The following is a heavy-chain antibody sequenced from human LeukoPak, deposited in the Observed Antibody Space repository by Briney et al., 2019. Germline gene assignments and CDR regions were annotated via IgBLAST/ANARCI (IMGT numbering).Heavy chain of an antibody. CDR1: GFTFDDYA. Sequence: PGRSLRLSCAASGFTFDDYAMHWVRQAPGKGLEWVSGISWNSGSIGYADSMKGRFTISRDNAKNSLYLQMNSLRAEDTAVYYCARDKLGIDYWGQGTLVTVSS. V-gene: IGHV3-9*01. D-gene: IGHD7-27*01. CDR3: ARDKLGIDY. CDR2: ISWNSGSI. J-gene: IGHJ4*02.